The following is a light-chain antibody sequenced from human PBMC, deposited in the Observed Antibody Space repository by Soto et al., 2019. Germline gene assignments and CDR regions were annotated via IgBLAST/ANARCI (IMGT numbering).Light chain of an antibody. V-gene: IGKV1-39*01. CDR3: QQSYSSPPT. CDR1: PRISKH. J-gene: IGKJ1*01. Sequence: DIPMTQSPSSLFGSXDDRVIIHCRPSPRISKHLNRYQQKPAIAPKVXXFAASSLQSGGPPRFSGSRSAPDFTRTISSLQPEDFATYYCQQSYSSPPTFGQGTKVDIK. CDR2: AAS.